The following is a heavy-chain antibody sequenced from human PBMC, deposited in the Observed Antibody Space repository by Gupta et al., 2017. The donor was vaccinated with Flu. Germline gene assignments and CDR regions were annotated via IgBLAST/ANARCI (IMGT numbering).Heavy chain of an antibody. CDR1: SSYG. J-gene: IGHJ4*02. Sequence: SSYGMHVVRQAPGKGLEWVAVISYDGSNKYYADSVKGRFTISRDNSKNTLYLQMNSLRAEDTAVYYCAKAGYSGSYYQLSYWGQGTLVTVSS. CDR2: ISYDGSNK. CDR3: AKAGYSGSYYQLSY. D-gene: IGHD1-26*01. V-gene: IGHV3-30*18.